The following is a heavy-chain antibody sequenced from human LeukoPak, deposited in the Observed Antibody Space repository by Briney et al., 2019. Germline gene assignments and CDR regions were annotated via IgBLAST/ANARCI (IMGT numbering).Heavy chain of an antibody. CDR2: TIPNSGDT. CDR1: GYTFIGYY. D-gene: IGHD3-10*01. Sequence: GASVKVSCKASGYTFIGYYIHWVRQAPGQGLEWMGWTIPNSGDTNYAQKFQGRVTMTRDTSISTAYMELSSLRSDDTAVYYCARDQVVRGDDLDYWGQGTLVTVSS. J-gene: IGHJ4*02. CDR3: ARDQVVRGDDLDY. V-gene: IGHV1-2*02.